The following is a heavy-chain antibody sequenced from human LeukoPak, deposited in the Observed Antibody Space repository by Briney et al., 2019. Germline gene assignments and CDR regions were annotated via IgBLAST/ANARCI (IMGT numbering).Heavy chain of an antibody. CDR3: ARDPQFGESRGFDY. D-gene: IGHD3-10*01. V-gene: IGHV4-4*02. CDR1: GGSISSSNW. Sequence: AETLSLTCAVSGGSISSSNWWSWVGQPPGKGLEWIGEIYHSGSTNYNPSLKSRVTISVDKSKNQFSLKLSSVTAADTAVYYCARDPQFGESRGFDYWGQGTLVTVSS. J-gene: IGHJ4*02. CDR2: IYHSGST.